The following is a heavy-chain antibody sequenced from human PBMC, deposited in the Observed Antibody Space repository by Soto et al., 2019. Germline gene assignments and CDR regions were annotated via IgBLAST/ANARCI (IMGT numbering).Heavy chain of an antibody. CDR3: ATREGAGNGPF. CDR1: GFTFSSYV. V-gene: IGHV3-23*01. J-gene: IGHJ4*02. Sequence: EVQLLGSGGGLVQPGGSLRLSCAASGFTFSSYVMNWVRQAPGKGLEWVSAITGGGGSTYYADSVKGRFTISRDNSKNTLFLQMNSLRVEDTAFYYCATREGAGNGPFWGQGTLVTVSS. CDR2: ITGGGGST. D-gene: IGHD2-8*01.